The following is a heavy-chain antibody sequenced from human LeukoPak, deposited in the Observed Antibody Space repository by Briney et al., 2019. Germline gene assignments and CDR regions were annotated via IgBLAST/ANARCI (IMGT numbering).Heavy chain of an antibody. CDR3: ARNHYDILTGYLQNYFDY. Sequence: SETLSLTCTVSGGSISSYYWSWIRPPPGKGLEWIGYIYYSGSTNYNPSLKSRVTISVDTSKNQFSLKLSSVTAADTAVYYCARNHYDILTGYLQNYFDYWGQGTLVTVSS. D-gene: IGHD3-9*01. CDR1: GGSISSYY. V-gene: IGHV4-59*01. J-gene: IGHJ4*02. CDR2: IYYSGST.